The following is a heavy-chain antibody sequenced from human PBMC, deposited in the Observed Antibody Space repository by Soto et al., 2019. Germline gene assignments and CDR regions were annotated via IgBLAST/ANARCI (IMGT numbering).Heavy chain of an antibody. J-gene: IGHJ5*02. D-gene: IGHD6-6*01. CDR1: GNTFSSNG. CDR3: ARRSSSSSWFDP. CDR2: ISTYNGNT. Sequence: ASVKVSCKASGNTFSSNGISWVRQAPGQGPEWMGWISTYNGNTNYAQRLQDRVTMTTDTSTSTAYMELRSLRSDDTAVYFCARRSSSSSWFDPWGQGTLVTVSS. V-gene: IGHV1-18*01.